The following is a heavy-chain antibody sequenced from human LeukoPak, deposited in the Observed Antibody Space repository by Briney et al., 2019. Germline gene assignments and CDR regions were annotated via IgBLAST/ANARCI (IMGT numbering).Heavy chain of an antibody. J-gene: IGHJ4*02. D-gene: IGHD5-18*01. CDR2: IIPILGIA. CDR1: GGTFSSYA. CDR3: ARGGGYSYGYDDY. Sequence: EASVKVSCKASGGTFSSYAISWVRQAPGQGLEWMGRIIPILGIANYAQKFQGRVTITADKSTSTAYMELSSLRSEDTAVYYCARGGGYSYGYDDYWGQGTLVTVSS. V-gene: IGHV1-69*04.